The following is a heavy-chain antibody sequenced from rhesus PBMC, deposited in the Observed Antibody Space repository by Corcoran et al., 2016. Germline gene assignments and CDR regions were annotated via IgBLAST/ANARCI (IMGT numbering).Heavy chain of an antibody. D-gene: IGHD4-29*01. CDR2: IYGNSAST. J-gene: IGHJ4*01. Sequence: QVQLQQWGEGLVKPSETLSLTCAVYGGSISGYYYWSWIRQPPGKGLEWIGYIYGNSASTNYKPSLKSRVNISRDTSKNQFSLKLSSVTAADTAVYYCARGRGSSYVDYWGQGVLVTVSS. CDR1: GGSISGYYY. V-gene: IGHV4-73*01. CDR3: ARGRGSSYVDY.